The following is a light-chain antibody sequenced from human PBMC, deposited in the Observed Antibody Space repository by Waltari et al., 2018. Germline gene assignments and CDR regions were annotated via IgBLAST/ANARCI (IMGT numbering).Light chain of an antibody. CDR2: GNN. CDR1: SSNIGAGHD. J-gene: IGLJ2*01. CDR3: QSYDSSLSGVI. V-gene: IGLV1-40*01. Sequence: QSLLTQPPSVSGAPGQRSTIPCPGTSSNIGAGHDAHWYLPLPGTAPKLPILGNNNRPSGVPDRFSASKSDTSASLAITGLQAEDEADYYCQSYDSSLSGVIFGGGTKLTVL.